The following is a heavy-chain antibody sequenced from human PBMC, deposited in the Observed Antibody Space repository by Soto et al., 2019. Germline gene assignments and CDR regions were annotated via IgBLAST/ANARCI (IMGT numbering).Heavy chain of an antibody. CDR3: ARHGAYSTSVYYYYGMDV. J-gene: IGHJ6*02. CDR1: GGFINNSAYY. CDR2: GYYGGRT. V-gene: IGHV4-39*01. Sequence: SETLPLTCTVSGGFINNSAYYWGWIRQPPGKGLDWIASGYYGGRTYYNPSLKGRVTFSLDTSKSRFSLELSSVTAADTAVYYCARHGAYSTSVYYYYGMDVWGQGTTVTVSS. D-gene: IGHD6-13*01.